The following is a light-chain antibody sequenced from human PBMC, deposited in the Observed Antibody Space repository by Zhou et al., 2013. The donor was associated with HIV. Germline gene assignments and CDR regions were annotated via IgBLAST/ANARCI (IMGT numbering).Light chain of an antibody. Sequence: DFQMTQSPSTLSASVGDRVTITCRASQHISDSLAWYQQKLGKAPKLLIYKASNLDTGVPSRFSGSGSGTEFTLTISSLQPEDVATYYCLQDYNYPWTFGQGTKVE. J-gene: IGKJ1*01. CDR2: KAS. CDR3: LQDYNYPWT. V-gene: IGKV1-5*03. CDR1: QHISDS.